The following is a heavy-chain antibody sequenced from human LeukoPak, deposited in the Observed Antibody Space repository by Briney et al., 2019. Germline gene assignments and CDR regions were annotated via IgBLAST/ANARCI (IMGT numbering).Heavy chain of an antibody. CDR3: ARGRGYCSGGSCYSAFDI. CDR2: ISSSSSYI. CDR1: GFTFSSHS. D-gene: IGHD2-15*01. J-gene: IGHJ3*02. Sequence: TGGSLRLSCAASGFTFSSHSMNWVRQAPGKGLEWVSSISSSSSYIYYADSVKGRFTISRDNAKNSLYLQMNSLRAEDTAVYYCARGRGYCSGGSCYSAFDIWGQGTMVTVSS. V-gene: IGHV3-21*01.